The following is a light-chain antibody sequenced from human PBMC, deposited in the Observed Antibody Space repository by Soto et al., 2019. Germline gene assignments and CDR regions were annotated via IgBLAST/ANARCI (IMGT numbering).Light chain of an antibody. CDR2: ETS. Sequence: EIVMTQSPATLSVSPGERVTLSCRASQSVSGNLAWYQQKPGQAPSLLIYETSTRATGIPGRFSGSGSGTEFTLSISSLQSEDLAVYYCQQYNNWPWTFGQGTKVEIK. CDR3: QQYNNWPWT. V-gene: IGKV3-15*01. J-gene: IGKJ1*01. CDR1: QSVSGN.